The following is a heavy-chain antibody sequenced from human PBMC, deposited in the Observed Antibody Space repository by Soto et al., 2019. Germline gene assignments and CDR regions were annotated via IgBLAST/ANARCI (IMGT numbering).Heavy chain of an antibody. CDR3: ARDWWEEPAGKETVSQFDY. J-gene: IGHJ4*02. V-gene: IGHV3-33*01. CDR2: IWSDGTKK. CDR1: GFAFSNYG. Sequence: QVHLVESGGGVVQPGRSLTLSCTASGFAFSNYGIHWVRQAPGRGLEWVAVIWSDGTKKFYAGSVRGRFTISRDNSKKTIYLQMNGLRAEDTAVYYCARDWWEEPAGKETVSQFDYWGQGTLVTVSS. D-gene: IGHD6-13*01.